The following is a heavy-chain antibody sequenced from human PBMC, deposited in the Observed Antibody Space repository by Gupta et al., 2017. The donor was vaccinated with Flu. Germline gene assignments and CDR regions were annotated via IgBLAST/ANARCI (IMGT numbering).Heavy chain of an antibody. J-gene: IGHJ6*02. CDR3: ARAGPDSWILYGMDV. CDR2: ITPPVGST. V-gene: IGHV1-69*01. CDR1: GGTFSKYA. Sequence: QVHLVQSGAEVKKPGSSVKVSCKAAGGTFSKYAISWVRQAPGQGLEWTGGITPPVGSTNYAQKFQGRVAITADESTSTAYMVLSSLRSEDTAVYYCARAGPDSWILYGMDVWGQGTTVTVSS. D-gene: IGHD1-20*01.